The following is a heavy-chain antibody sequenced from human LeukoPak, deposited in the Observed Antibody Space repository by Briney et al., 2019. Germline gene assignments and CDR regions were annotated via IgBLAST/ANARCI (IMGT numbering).Heavy chain of an antibody. Sequence: GASVKVSCKASGYTFTNYTLNWVRQAPGQGLEWMGGIIPIFGTANYAQKFQGRVTITADESTSTAYMELSSLRSEDTAVYYCARAPSGITIFGVVYYYFDYWGQGTLVTVSS. CDR2: IIPIFGTA. D-gene: IGHD3-3*01. CDR1: GYTFTNYT. J-gene: IGHJ4*02. CDR3: ARAPSGITIFGVVYYYFDY. V-gene: IGHV1-69*13.